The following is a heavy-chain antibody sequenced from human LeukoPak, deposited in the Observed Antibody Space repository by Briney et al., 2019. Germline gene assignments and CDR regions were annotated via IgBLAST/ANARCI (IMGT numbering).Heavy chain of an antibody. V-gene: IGHV3-23*01. J-gene: IGHJ4*02. CDR1: GFTFSSYA. Sequence: PGGTLRLSRAASGFTFSSYAMSWVRHAPGKGREGGSDITGSGDSTHYADPPKGRFTIYRDNSKNTLYLHMNSLRAGHTPVYTCAKILTGDYYDSSACDYWGEGTLVTVSS. CDR2: ITGSGDST. D-gene: IGHD3-22*01. CDR3: AKILTGDYYDSSACDY.